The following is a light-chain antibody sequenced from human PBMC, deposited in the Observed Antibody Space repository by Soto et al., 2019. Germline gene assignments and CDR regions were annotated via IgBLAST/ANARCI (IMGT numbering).Light chain of an antibody. CDR3: SSYTTSSTHV. CDR2: DVS. CDR1: SSDVGYYIY. Sequence: QSALTQPASVSGSLGQSITISCTGTSSDVGYYIYVSWFQQHPGKAPRLVISDVSNRPSGVSDRFSGSKSGNTASLTISGLQAEDEAHYYCSSYTTSSTHVFGTGTRSPS. V-gene: IGLV2-14*03. J-gene: IGLJ1*01.